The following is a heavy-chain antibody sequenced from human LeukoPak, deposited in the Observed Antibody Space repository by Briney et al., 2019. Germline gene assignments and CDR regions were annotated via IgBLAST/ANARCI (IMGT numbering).Heavy chain of an antibody. J-gene: IGHJ4*02. CDR2: IYYSGST. CDR3: ARSRSRGYSGDFDY. CDR1: GGSISGYY. V-gene: IGHV4-59*01. D-gene: IGHD5-12*01. Sequence: SETLSLTCIVSGGSISGYYWSWIRQPPGKGLEWIGYIYYSGSTYYNPSLKSRITISVDTSKNQFSLKLRSVTAADTAVYYCARSRSRGYSGDFDYWGQGTLVTVSS.